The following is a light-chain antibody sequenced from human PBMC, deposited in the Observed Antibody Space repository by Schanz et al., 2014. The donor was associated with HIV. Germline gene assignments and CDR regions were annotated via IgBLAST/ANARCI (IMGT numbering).Light chain of an antibody. CDR2: DVS. Sequence: QSVLTQPASVSGSPGQSISISCTGTSGDVGSYNYVSWYQQHPGKAPKLMIYDVSNRPSGVSSRFSGSKSGNTASLTISGLQAEDEADYYCCSYTNSATFVFGTGTKLTVL. V-gene: IGLV2-14*03. J-gene: IGLJ1*01. CDR1: SGDVGSYNY. CDR3: CSYTNSATFV.